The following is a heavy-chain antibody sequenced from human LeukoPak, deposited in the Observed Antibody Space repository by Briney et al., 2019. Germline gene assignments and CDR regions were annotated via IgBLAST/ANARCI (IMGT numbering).Heavy chain of an antibody. D-gene: IGHD3-22*01. V-gene: IGHV1-18*01. Sequence: ASVKVSCKASGYTFTSYGISWVRQAPRQGLEWMGWISPYNGHTNYAQKLQGRVTMTTDTSTSTAYMELRSLRSDDTAVYYCARDYYDSSGLMSFDYWGQGTLVTVSS. CDR3: ARDYYDSSGLMSFDY. CDR1: GYTFTSYG. J-gene: IGHJ4*02. CDR2: ISPYNGHT.